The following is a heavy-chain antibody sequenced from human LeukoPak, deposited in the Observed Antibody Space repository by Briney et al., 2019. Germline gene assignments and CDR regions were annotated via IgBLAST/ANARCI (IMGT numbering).Heavy chain of an antibody. V-gene: IGHV1-69*06. CDR2: IIPIFGTA. J-gene: IGHJ3*02. Sequence: GASVKVSCKASGGTFSSYAISWVRQAPGQGLEWMGGIIPIFGTANYAQKFQGRVTITADKSTSTAYMELSSLRSEDTAVYYCARGGTAMVSPDAFDIWGQGTMVTVSS. CDR3: ARGGTAMVSPDAFDI. D-gene: IGHD5-18*01. CDR1: GGTFSSYA.